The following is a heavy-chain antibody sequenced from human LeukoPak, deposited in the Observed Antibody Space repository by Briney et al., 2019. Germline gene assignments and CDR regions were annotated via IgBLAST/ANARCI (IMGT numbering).Heavy chain of an antibody. D-gene: IGHD3-16*02. J-gene: IGHJ4*02. CDR2: ISAYNGNT. Sequence: GASVNVSCKASGYTFTSYGISWVRQAPGQGLEWMGWISAYNGNTNYAQKLQGRVTMTTDTSTSTAYMELRSLRSDDTAVYYCARTLRLGELSPYDYWGQGTLVTVSS. V-gene: IGHV1-18*01. CDR1: GYTFTSYG. CDR3: ARTLRLGELSPYDY.